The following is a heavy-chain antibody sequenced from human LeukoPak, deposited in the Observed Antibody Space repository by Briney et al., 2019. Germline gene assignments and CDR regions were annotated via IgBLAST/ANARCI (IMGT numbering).Heavy chain of an antibody. CDR2: IWYDGSNK. Sequence: GGSLRLSCAASGFTFSSYGMHWVRQAPGKGLEWVAVIWYDGSNKYYADSVKGRFTISRDNSKNTLYLQMDSLRAEDTAVYYCARGDYYGSRGDYWGQGTLVTVSS. CDR3: ARGDYYGSRGDY. J-gene: IGHJ4*02. V-gene: IGHV3-33*01. D-gene: IGHD3-10*01. CDR1: GFTFSSYG.